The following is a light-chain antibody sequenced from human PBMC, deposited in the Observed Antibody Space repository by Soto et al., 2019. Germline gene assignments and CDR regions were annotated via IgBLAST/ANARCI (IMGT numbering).Light chain of an antibody. CDR1: QDISNY. CDR3: LQYDNIPQYT. J-gene: IGKJ2*01. Sequence: DIQMTQSPSSLSASVGDRVTITCQASQDISNYLNWYQQKPGKAPKLLIYDASNLETGVPSRFSGRGSGTDFTFTISSLQPEDIATYYCLQYDNIPQYTFGQGTKLEIK. CDR2: DAS. V-gene: IGKV1-33*01.